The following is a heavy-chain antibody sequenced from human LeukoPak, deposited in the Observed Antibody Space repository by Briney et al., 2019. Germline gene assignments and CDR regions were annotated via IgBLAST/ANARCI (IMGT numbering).Heavy chain of an antibody. J-gene: IGHJ4*02. V-gene: IGHV3-7*03. D-gene: IGHD2-21*02. CDR3: ARCAGPVETD. CDR2: IKQDGSEK. CDR1: GFTFSTYW. Sequence: PGGSPRLSCAASGFTFSTYWMSWVRQAPGKGLEWVANIKQDGSEKYSLDSVKGRFTISIDNAKNSLYLQMNSLRAEDTAVYYCARCAGPVETDWGQGTLVTVSS.